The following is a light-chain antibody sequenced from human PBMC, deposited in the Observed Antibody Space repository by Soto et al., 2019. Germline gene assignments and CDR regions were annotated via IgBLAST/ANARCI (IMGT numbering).Light chain of an antibody. CDR3: QQDGSSPPIT. CDR1: QSVSSSY. V-gene: IGKV3-20*01. Sequence: EIVLTQSPGTLSLSPGERATLSCRASQSVSSSYLAWYQQKPGHAPRLLIYGASSRATGLPDRFSGSGAGTYFTLTISRLEPEDLEVYYCQQDGSSPPITFGQGTRLEIK. CDR2: GAS. J-gene: IGKJ5*01.